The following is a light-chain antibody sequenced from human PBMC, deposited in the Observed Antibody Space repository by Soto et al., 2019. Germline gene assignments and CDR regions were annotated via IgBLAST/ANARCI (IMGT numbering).Light chain of an antibody. CDR1: QGIRID. J-gene: IGKJ1*01. CDR2: AAS. V-gene: IGKV1-6*01. Sequence: ALQMTQSPSSLSASVGDRVTITCRASQGIRIDLGWYQQKSGEAPKLLISAASSLQIGVPSRFSGGGSGTDFTLTISNLQPEDFATYYCLQDYTYPWTFGQGTKVEIK. CDR3: LQDYTYPWT.